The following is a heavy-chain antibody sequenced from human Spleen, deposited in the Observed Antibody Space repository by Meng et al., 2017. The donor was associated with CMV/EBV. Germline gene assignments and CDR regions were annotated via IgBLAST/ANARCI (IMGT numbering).Heavy chain of an antibody. CDR2: ISSSSSYI. CDR1: GFTFSSYS. D-gene: IGHD3-22*01. V-gene: IGHV3-21*01. J-gene: IGHJ4*02. CDR3: ASYYDSSGYYFDY. Sequence: CAASGFTFSSYSMNWVRQAPGKGLEWVSSISSSSSYIYYADSVKGRFTISRDNAKNSLYLQMNSLRAEDTAVYYCASYYDSSGYYFDYWGQGTLVTVSS.